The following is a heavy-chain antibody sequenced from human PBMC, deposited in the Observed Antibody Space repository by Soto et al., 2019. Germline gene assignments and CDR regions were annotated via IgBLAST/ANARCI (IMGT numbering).Heavy chain of an antibody. J-gene: IGHJ6*02. CDR1: GFSFSRYG. CDR2: ISYDGSNI. D-gene: IGHD6-13*01. V-gene: IGHV3-30*18. CDR3: AKVAGPSSMYYYGMDV. Sequence: GSLRLSCAASGFSFSRYGMHWVRQAPGKGLEWLAVISYDGSNIYYEDSVRGRFTISRDSSKNTLYLQMSSLRVEDTAVYYCAKVAGPSSMYYYGMDVWGQGTTVTVSS.